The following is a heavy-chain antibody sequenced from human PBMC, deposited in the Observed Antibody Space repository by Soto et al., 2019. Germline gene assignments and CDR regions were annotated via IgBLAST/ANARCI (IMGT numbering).Heavy chain of an antibody. D-gene: IGHD2-8*01. V-gene: IGHV3-23*01. CDR2: VNDVADTT. CDR3: ARTNGAYSNYFDY. J-gene: IGHJ4*02. CDR1: GFSFSTHA. Sequence: GGSLRLSCAASGFSFSTHAMNWVRQAPGKGLEWVSIVNDVADTTYYAESVKGRFTISRDNSKKILYLQMDSVRGEDTAVYYCARTNGAYSNYFDYWGQGTLVTSPQ.